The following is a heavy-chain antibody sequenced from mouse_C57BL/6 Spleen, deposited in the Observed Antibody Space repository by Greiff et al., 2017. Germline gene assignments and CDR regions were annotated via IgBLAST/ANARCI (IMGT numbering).Heavy chain of an antibody. D-gene: IGHD2-2*01. CDR1: GYTFTSYW. V-gene: IGHV1-69*01. J-gene: IGHJ4*01. Sequence: VQLQQPGAELVMPGASVKLSCKASGYTFTSYWMHWVKQRPGQGLEWIGEIDPSDSYTNYNQKFKGKSTLTVDNSSSTAYMQLSSLTSEDSAVYYCARSSTMVTTGAMGYWGQGTSVTVSS. CDR3: ARSSTMVTTGAMGY. CDR2: IDPSDSYT.